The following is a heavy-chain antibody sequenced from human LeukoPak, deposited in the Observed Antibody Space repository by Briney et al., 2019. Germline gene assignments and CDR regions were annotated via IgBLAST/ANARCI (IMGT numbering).Heavy chain of an antibody. CDR1: GYSISSGYY. CDR3: ARDRGTAAAGPDFDY. V-gene: IGHV4-38-2*02. Sequence: PSETLSLTCTVSGYSISSGYYWGWIRQPPGKGLEWIGSIYHSGSTYYNPSLKSRVTISVDTSKNQLSLKLSSVTAADTAVYYCARDRGTAAAGPDFDYWGQGTLVTVSS. CDR2: IYHSGST. J-gene: IGHJ4*02. D-gene: IGHD6-13*01.